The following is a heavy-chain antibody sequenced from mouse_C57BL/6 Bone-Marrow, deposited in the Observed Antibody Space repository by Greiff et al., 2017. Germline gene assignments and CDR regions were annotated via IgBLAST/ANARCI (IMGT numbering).Heavy chain of an antibody. V-gene: IGHV5-4*03. CDR1: GFTFSSYA. J-gene: IGHJ2*01. CDR3: ARGYYGSSPDY. Sequence: EVNLVESGGGLVKPGGSLKLSCAASGFTFSSYAMSWVRQTPEKRLEWVATISDGGSYTYYPDNVKGRFTISRDNAKNNLYLQMSHLKSEDTAMYYCARGYYGSSPDYWGQGTTLTVSS. D-gene: IGHD1-1*01. CDR2: ISDGGSYT.